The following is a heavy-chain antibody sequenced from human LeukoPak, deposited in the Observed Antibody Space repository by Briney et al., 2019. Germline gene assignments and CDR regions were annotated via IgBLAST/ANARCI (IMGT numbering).Heavy chain of an antibody. Sequence: SETLSLTCTVSGGSISSYYWSWIRQPPGKGLEWIGYIYYSGSTNYSPSLKSRVTISVDTSKNQFSLKLSSVTAADTVVYYCARAGGYHYYYGMDVWGQGTTVTVSS. D-gene: IGHD3-22*01. J-gene: IGHJ6*02. V-gene: IGHV4-59*08. CDR1: GGSISSYY. CDR2: IYYSGST. CDR3: ARAGGYHYYYGMDV.